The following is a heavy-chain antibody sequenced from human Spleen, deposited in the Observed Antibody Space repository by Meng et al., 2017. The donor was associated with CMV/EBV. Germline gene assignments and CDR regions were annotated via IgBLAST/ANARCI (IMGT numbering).Heavy chain of an antibody. D-gene: IGHD6-6*01. CDR2: ISWNSGSI. J-gene: IGHJ6*02. V-gene: IGHV3-9*03. CDR1: GFTFDDYA. Sequence: GGSLRLSCAASGFTFDDYAMHWVRQAPGKGLEWVSGISWNSGSIGYADSVKGRFTISRDNAKNSLYLQMNSLRAEDMALYYCAKDSSSSLKALSYGMDVWGQGTTVTVSS. CDR3: AKDSSSSLKALSYGMDV.